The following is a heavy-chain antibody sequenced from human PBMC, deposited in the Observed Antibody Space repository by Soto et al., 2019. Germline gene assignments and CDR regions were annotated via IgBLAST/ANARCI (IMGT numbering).Heavy chain of an antibody. CDR3: ARGGQQLVRRDWFDP. D-gene: IGHD6-13*01. V-gene: IGHV4-34*01. CDR1: GGSFSDYY. CDR2: INHSGST. J-gene: IGHJ5*02. Sequence: PSETLSLTCAVFGGSFSDYYWTWIRQPPGKGLEWIGEINHSGSTNYNPSLKSRVTISVDTSKNQLSLKLSSVTAADTAVYYCARGGQQLVRRDWFDPWGQGTLVTVSS.